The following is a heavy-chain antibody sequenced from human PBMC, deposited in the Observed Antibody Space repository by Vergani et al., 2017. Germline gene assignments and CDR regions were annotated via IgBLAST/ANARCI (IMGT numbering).Heavy chain of an antibody. D-gene: IGHD5-12*01. J-gene: IGHJ4*02. CDR1: GFTFSSYA. CDR2: ISYDGSNK. Sequence: QVQLVESGGGVVQPGRSLRLSCAASGFTFSSYAMHWVRQAPGKGLEWVAVISYDGSNKYSADSVRGRFTISRDNSKNTLYMQMNSLRAEDTAVYYCAKDGALDIAATLRLRYFDYWGQGTLVTVSS. V-gene: IGHV3-30-3*01. CDR3: AKDGALDIAATLRLRYFDY.